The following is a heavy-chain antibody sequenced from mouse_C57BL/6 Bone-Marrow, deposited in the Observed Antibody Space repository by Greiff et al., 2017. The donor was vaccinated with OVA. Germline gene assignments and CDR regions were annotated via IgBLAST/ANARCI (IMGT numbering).Heavy chain of an antibody. CDR1: GYSFTGYY. V-gene: IGHV1-42*01. CDR3: AELGRDY. J-gene: IGHJ4*01. Sequence: EVMLVESGPELVKPGASVKISCKASGYSFTGYYMNWVKQSPEKSLEWIGEINPSTGGTTYNQKFKAKATLTVDKSSSTAYMQLKSLTSEDSAVYYCAELGRDYWGQGTSVTVSS. D-gene: IGHD4-1*01. CDR2: INPSTGGT.